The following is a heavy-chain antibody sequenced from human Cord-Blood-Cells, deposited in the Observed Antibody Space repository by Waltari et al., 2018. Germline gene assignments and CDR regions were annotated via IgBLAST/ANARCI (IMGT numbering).Heavy chain of an antibody. CDR3: ARETDQLLYYFDY. J-gene: IGHJ4*02. V-gene: IGHV1-69*01. CDR2: IIPILGTA. D-gene: IGHD2-2*01. CDR1: GGTFSSYA. Sequence: QVQLVQSGAEVKKPGSSVKVACKASGGTFSSYAISWVRQAPGQGLEWMGAIIPILGTANYAQKGQGRVTITADESTITAYMELSSLRSEDTAVYYCARETDQLLYYFDYWGQGTLVTVSS.